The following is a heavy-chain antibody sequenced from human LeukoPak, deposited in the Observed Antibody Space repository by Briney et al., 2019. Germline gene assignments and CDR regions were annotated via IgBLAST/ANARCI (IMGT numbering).Heavy chain of an antibody. CDR1: GYTFTSYA. CDR2: ITPSGGT. Sequence: ASVKVSCKASGYTFTSYAMHWVRQAPGQGLEWMGWITPSGGTNYPQKFQGRVAITRDTSISTAYMDLSRLTSDDTAVYYCARDRYGDGFAHFDYWGQGALVTVSS. J-gene: IGHJ4*02. D-gene: IGHD5-24*01. V-gene: IGHV1-2*02. CDR3: ARDRYGDGFAHFDY.